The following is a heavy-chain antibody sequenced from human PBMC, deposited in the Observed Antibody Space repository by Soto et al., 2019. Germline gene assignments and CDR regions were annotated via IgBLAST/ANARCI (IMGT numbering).Heavy chain of an antibody. CDR1: GFPFSSYS. CDR3: ARPHRAPI. D-gene: IGHD2-21*01. J-gene: IGHJ3*01. Sequence: ARSLRVSCGASGFPFSSYSMNGVRQAPGTGLEWVSSISSSSSYIYYADSVKGPFTISSDNAKNSLYLQKKRLRGEDRAVYYCARPHRAPIWGQVTMVTVSS. CDR2: ISSSSSYI. V-gene: IGHV3-21*01.